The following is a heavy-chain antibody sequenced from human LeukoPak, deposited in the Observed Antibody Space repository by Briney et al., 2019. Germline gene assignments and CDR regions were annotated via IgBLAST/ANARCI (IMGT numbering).Heavy chain of an antibody. CDR3: ARAYDSSGYDAFDI. V-gene: IGHV1-2*02. CDR2: INPNSGGT. D-gene: IGHD3-22*01. J-gene: IGHJ3*02. CDR1: GYTFTGYY. Sequence: GASVKVSCKASGYTFTGYYMHWVRQAPGQGLEWMGWINPNSGGTNYAQKFQGRVTMTRDTSISTAYVELSRLRSDDTAVYYCARAYDSSGYDAFDIWGQGTMVTVSS.